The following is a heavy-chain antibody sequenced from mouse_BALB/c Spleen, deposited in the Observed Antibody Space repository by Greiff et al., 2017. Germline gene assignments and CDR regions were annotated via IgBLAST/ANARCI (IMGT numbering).Heavy chain of an antibody. CDR3: ARSGFAY. J-gene: IGHJ3*01. Sequence: EVNVVESGGGLVQPGGSRKLSCAASGFTFSSFGMHWVRQAPEKGLEWVAYISSGSSTIYYADTVKGRFTISRDNPKNTLFLQMTSLRSEDTAMYYCARSGFAYWGQGTLVTVSA. CDR2: ISSGSSTI. CDR1: GFTFSSFG. V-gene: IGHV5-17*02.